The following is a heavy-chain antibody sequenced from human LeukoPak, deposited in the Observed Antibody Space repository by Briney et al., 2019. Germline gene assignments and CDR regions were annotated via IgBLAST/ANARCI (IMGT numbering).Heavy chain of an antibody. CDR3: AREGDIVVVPAARWDY. CDR2: IKQDGSEK. D-gene: IGHD2-2*01. Sequence: GGSLRLSCAASGFTFSSYWMSWVRQAPGKGLEWVANIKQDGSEKYYVDSVKGRFTISRDNAKNSLYLQMNSLRAEDTAVYYCAREGDIVVVPAARWDYWGQGTLVTVSS. V-gene: IGHV3-7*01. J-gene: IGHJ4*02. CDR1: GFTFSSYW.